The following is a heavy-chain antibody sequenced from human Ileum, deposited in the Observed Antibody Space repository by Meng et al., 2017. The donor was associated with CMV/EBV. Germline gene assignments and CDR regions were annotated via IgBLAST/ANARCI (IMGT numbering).Heavy chain of an antibody. J-gene: IGHJ4*02. CDR3: ARIRVFDFGLPD. V-gene: IGHV1-18*04. D-gene: IGHD5/OR15-5a*01. Sequence: SVKVSCKASTYTFSTFIIAWVRQAPGQGLEWMGWTNIYKEKTNTNYAQKFRGRVTMTTDTSTTTAYMELRSLRSNDTAVYYCARIRVFDFGLPDWGQGTLVTVSS. CDR1: TYTFSTFI. CDR2: TNIYKEKTNT.